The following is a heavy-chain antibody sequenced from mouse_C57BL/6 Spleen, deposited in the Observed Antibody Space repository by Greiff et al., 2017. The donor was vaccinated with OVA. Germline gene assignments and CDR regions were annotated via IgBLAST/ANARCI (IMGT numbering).Heavy chain of an antibody. CDR3: ARDYSNSFAY. J-gene: IGHJ3*01. D-gene: IGHD2-5*01. Sequence: QVQLKQPGAELVKPGASVKLSCKASGYTFTSYWLQWVKQRPGQGLAWIGEIDPSDSYTNYNQKFKGKATLTVYTSSSTAYMQRSSLTSEDSAVYYCARDYSNSFAYWGQGTLVTVSA. CDR1: GYTFTSYW. V-gene: IGHV1-50*01. CDR2: IDPSDSYT.